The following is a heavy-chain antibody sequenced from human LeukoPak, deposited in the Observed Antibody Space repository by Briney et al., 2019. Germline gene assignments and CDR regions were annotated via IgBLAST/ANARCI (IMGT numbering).Heavy chain of an antibody. CDR3: AKGTTSSGWSG. D-gene: IGHD6-19*01. CDR1: GVTFSSYA. J-gene: IGHJ4*02. V-gene: IGHV3-23*01. CDR2: VSGSGGTT. Sequence: PGGSLSLSCAASGVTFSSYAMSWVRQAPGKGLEWVSAVSGSGGTTYYADSVKGRFTISRDNSKNTLYLQMNSLRAEDTAVYYCAKGTTSSGWSGWGQGTLVTVSS.